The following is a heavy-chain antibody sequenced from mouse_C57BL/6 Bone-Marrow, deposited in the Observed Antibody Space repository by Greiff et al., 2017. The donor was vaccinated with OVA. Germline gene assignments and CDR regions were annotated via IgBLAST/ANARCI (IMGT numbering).Heavy chain of an antibody. CDR1: GFTFSSYA. CDR3: ARGVITTSYYYAMDY. V-gene: IGHV5-4*03. CDR2: ISDGGSYT. J-gene: IGHJ4*01. D-gene: IGHD2-4*01. Sequence: EVKLVESGGGLVKPGGSLKLSCAASGFTFSSYAMSWVRQTPEKRLEWVATISDGGSYTYYPDNVKGRFTISRDNAKNNLYLQMSHLKSEDTAMYYCARGVITTSYYYAMDYWGQGTSVTVSS.